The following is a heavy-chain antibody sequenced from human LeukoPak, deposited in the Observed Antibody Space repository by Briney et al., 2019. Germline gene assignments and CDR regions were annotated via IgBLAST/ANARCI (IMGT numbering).Heavy chain of an antibody. Sequence: PSETLSLTCTVSGGSISSSSYYWGWIRQPPGKGLEWIGSIYYSGSTYYNLSLKSRVTISVDTSKNQFSLKLSSVTAADTAVYYCARGLGGWLRLFDYWGQGTLVTVSS. CDR3: ARGLGGWLRLFDY. CDR2: IYYSGST. J-gene: IGHJ4*02. D-gene: IGHD6-19*01. V-gene: IGHV4-39*07. CDR1: GGSISSSSYY.